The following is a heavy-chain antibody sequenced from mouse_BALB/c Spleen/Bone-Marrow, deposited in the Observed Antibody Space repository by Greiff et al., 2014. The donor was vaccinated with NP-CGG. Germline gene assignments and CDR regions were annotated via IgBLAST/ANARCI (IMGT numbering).Heavy chain of an antibody. CDR2: IDPANGNT. Sequence: VQLQQPGAELVKPGASVKLSCTASGFNIKDTYMHWVKQRPEQGLEWIGRIDPANGNTKYDPKFQGKATITADTSSNTACLQLSSLTSEDTAVYYCAIYYYGSSRFAYWGQGTLVTVSA. CDR3: AIYYYGSSRFAY. D-gene: IGHD1-1*01. V-gene: IGHV14-3*02. CDR1: GFNIKDTY. J-gene: IGHJ3*01.